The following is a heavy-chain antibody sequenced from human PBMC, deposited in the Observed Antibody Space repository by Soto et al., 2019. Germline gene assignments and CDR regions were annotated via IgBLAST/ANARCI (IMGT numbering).Heavy chain of an antibody. CDR3: ARDLRAAAGRYGMDV. Sequence: QVQLQESGPGLVKPSQTLSLTCTVSGGSISSGGYYWSWIRQHPGKGLEWIGYIYYSGRTYYNPSLKRRVTISVDTSKNQFSLKRSSVTAADTAVYYCARDLRAAAGRYGMDVWGQGTTVTVSS. V-gene: IGHV4-31*03. J-gene: IGHJ6*02. CDR2: IYYSGRT. D-gene: IGHD6-13*01. CDR1: GGSISSGGYY.